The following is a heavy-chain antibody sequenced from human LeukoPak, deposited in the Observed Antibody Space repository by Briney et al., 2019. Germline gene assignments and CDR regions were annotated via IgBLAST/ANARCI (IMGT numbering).Heavy chain of an antibody. CDR1: GGSISSSSYY. J-gene: IGHJ5*02. Sequence: SETLSLTCTVSGGSISSSSYYWSWIRQPAGKGLEWIGRIYTSGSTNYNPSLKSRVTISVDTSKNQFSLKLSSVTAADTAVYYCARRRAELGDWFDPWGQGTLVTVSS. V-gene: IGHV4-61*02. CDR2: IYTSGST. CDR3: ARRRAELGDWFDP. D-gene: IGHD3-16*01.